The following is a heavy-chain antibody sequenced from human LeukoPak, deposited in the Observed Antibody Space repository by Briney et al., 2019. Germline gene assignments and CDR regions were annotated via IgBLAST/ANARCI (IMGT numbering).Heavy chain of an antibody. Sequence: GGSLRLSCAASGFTFSSYAMSWVRQAPGKGLEWVSGINWNGDTTDYAGSLKGRFTISRDNAKNSLFLQMNSLRAEDTAFYYCARRAVYGFNDYWGQGTLVTVSS. V-gene: IGHV3-20*04. CDR2: INWNGDTT. CDR1: GFTFSSYA. CDR3: ARRAVYGFNDY. D-gene: IGHD2-8*01. J-gene: IGHJ4*02.